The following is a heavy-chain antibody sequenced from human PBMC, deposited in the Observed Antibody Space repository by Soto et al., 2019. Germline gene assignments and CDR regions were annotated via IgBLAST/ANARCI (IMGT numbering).Heavy chain of an antibody. CDR2: IGTAGDP. D-gene: IGHD4-17*01. CDR1: GFTFSSYD. V-gene: IGHV3-13*05. J-gene: IGHJ2*01. CDR3: ARAPEGAYGGNSWYFDL. Sequence: GGSLRLSCAASGFTFSSYDMHWVRQATGKGLEWVSAIGTAGDPYYPGSVKGRFTISRENAKNYLYLQMNSLRAGDTAVYYCARAPEGAYGGNSWYFDLWGRGTLVTVSS.